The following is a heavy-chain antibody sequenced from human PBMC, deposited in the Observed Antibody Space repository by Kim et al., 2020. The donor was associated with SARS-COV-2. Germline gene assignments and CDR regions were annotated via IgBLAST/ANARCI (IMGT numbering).Heavy chain of an antibody. D-gene: IGHD6-19*01. J-gene: IGHJ4*02. Sequence: YNPTLKSRVTISLDTSKNQFSLKLSSVTAADTAVYYCARDGVAGTLFDYWGQGTLVTVSS. V-gene: IGHV4-59*01. CDR3: ARDGVAGTLFDY.